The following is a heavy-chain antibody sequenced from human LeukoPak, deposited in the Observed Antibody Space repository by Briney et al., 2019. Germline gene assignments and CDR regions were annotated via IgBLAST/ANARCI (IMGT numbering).Heavy chain of an antibody. Sequence: PSETLSLTCTVSGGSISSSSHYWGWIRQPPGKGLEWIGSIFYSGSTYYNPSLKSRVTISVDSSKNQFSLKLSFVTAADTAVYYCARELPHGSNSLIDRWGQGILVTVSS. CDR1: GGSISSSSHY. V-gene: IGHV4-39*07. CDR2: IFYSGST. J-gene: IGHJ5*02. CDR3: ARELPHGSNSLIDR. D-gene: IGHD4-11*01.